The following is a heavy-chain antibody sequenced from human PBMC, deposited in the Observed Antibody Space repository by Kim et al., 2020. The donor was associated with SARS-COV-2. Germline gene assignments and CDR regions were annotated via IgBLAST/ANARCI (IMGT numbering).Heavy chain of an antibody. D-gene: IGHD1-26*01. J-gene: IGHJ4*02. Sequence: SETLSLTCTVSGGSISSSSYYWGWIRQPPGKGLEWIGSIYYSGSTYYNPSLKSRVTISVDTSKNQFSLKLSSVTAADTAVDYCARQEMELPPVYWGQGT. CDR1: GGSISSSSYY. CDR3: ARQEMELPPVY. V-gene: IGHV4-39*01. CDR2: IYYSGST.